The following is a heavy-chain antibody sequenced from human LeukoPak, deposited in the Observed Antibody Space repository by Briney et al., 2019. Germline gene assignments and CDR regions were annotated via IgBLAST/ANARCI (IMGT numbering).Heavy chain of an antibody. CDR1: GFTFSSYS. CDR2: ISSSSSTI. Sequence: PGGSLRLSCAASGFTFSSYSMNWVRQAPGKGLEWVPYISSSSSTIYYADSVKGRFTISRDNAKNSLYLQMNSLRAEDTAVYYCASSYCTNGVCSGTIDYWGQGTLVTVSS. D-gene: IGHD2-8*01. V-gene: IGHV3-48*01. CDR3: ASSYCTNGVCSGTIDY. J-gene: IGHJ4*02.